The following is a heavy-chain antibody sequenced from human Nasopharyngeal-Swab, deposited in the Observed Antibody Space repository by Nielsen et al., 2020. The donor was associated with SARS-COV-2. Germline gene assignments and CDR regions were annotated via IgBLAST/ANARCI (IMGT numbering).Heavy chain of an antibody. D-gene: IGHD6-19*01. V-gene: IGHV3-11*06. J-gene: IGHJ4*02. CDR3: ASSSGWYSG. Sequence: VRQMPGKGLEWVSYISSSSSYTNYADSVKGRFTISRDNAKNTLYLQMNSLRAEDTAVYYCASSSGWYSGWGQGTLVTVSS. CDR2: ISSSSSYT.